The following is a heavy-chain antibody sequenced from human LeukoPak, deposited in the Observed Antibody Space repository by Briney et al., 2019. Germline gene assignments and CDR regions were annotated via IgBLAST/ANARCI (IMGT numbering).Heavy chain of an antibody. CDR2: IKQDGSVE. J-gene: IGHJ4*02. D-gene: IGHD2-21*02. Sequence: GGSLRLSCAASGFTFSSYWMSWVRQAPGKGLEWVANIKQDGSVEYYVDSVKGRFTISRDNAKNSLYLQMNSLRGEDTAVYYCARDCCGGDCCIFDYWGQGTLVTVSS. V-gene: IGHV3-7*01. CDR1: GFTFSSYW. CDR3: ARDCCGGDCCIFDY.